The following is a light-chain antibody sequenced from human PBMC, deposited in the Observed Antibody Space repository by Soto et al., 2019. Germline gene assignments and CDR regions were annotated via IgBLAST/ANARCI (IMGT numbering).Light chain of an antibody. CDR3: QQLNSYPCT. CDR2: AAS. V-gene: IGKV1-9*01. J-gene: IGKJ4*01. Sequence: DLPLTQSPSFLSASVGDRVTITCRASQGISSYLAWYQQKPGKAPKLLIYAASPLQSGVPSRFSGSGAGTVFTITISSLQPGDYANYYFQQLNSYPCTFGGGTKVEIK. CDR1: QGISSY.